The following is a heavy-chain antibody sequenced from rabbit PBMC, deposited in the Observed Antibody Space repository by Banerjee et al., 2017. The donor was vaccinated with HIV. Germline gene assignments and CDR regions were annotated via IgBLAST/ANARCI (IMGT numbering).Heavy chain of an antibody. CDR3: ARDAGYAGYGYPFNL. D-gene: IGHD7-1*01. V-gene: IGHV1S45*01. Sequence: QEQLVESGGGLVQPGASLTLTCTASGFTLSSYWMCWVRQAPGKGLEWIACIYISSGSTYYASWAKGRFTISKTSSTTVTLQMTSLTAADTATYLCARDAGYAGYGYPFNLWGPGTLVTVS. CDR2: IYISSGST. CDR1: GFTLSSYW. J-gene: IGHJ4*01.